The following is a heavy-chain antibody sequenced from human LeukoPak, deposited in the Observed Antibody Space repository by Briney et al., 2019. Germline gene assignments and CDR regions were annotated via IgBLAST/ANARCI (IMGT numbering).Heavy chain of an antibody. Sequence: GGSLRLSCAASGFTFSSYAMHWVRQAPGKGLEWVALISYDGSNKYYADSVKARFIISRDNSKNSLYLQMNSPRPEDTAVYYCARENSGSYYQFDCWGQGTLVTVSS. CDR3: ARENSGSYYQFDC. CDR2: ISYDGSNK. V-gene: IGHV3-30*04. J-gene: IGHJ4*02. D-gene: IGHD1-26*01. CDR1: GFTFSSYA.